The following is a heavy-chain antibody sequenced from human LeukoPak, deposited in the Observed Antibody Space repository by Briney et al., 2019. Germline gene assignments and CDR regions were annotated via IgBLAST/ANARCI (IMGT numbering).Heavy chain of an antibody. CDR2: IRYDGSNK. Sequence: GGSLRLSCAASGFTFSSYGMHWVRQAPGKGLEWVAFIRYDGSNKYYADSVKGRFTISRDNSKNTLYLQMNSLRAEDTAVYYCAKWDHDSSGYSTYYYYYYMDVWGKGTTVTVSS. D-gene: IGHD3-22*01. CDR1: GFTFSSYG. J-gene: IGHJ6*03. CDR3: AKWDHDSSGYSTYYYYYYMDV. V-gene: IGHV3-30*02.